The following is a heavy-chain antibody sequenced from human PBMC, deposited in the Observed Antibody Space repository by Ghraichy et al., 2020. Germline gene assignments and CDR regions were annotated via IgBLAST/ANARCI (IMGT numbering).Heavy chain of an antibody. CDR3: ARYSYGYYYYYGMDV. D-gene: IGHD5-18*01. J-gene: IGHJ6*02. V-gene: IGHV3-7*01. Sequence: GGSLRLSCAASGFTFSSYWISWVRQAPGKGLEWVTNIKQDGSEKYYVDSVKGRFTISRDNAKNSLYLQMNSLRAEDTAVYYCARYSYGYYYYYGMDVWGQGTTVTVSS. CDR1: GFTFSSYW. CDR2: IKQDGSEK.